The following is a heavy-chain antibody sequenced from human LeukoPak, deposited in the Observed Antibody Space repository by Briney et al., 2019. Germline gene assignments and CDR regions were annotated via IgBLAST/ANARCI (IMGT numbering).Heavy chain of an antibody. CDR3: ARSGKTAGSPGYFQH. CDR1: GGSISSGGYS. V-gene: IGHV4-30-2*01. J-gene: IGHJ1*01. D-gene: IGHD6-13*01. Sequence: PSQTLSLTCAVSGGSISSGGYSWSWIRQPPGKGLEWIGYIYHSGSTYYNPSLKSRVTISVDRSKNQFSLKLSSVTAADTAVYYCARSGKTAGSPGYFQHWGQGTLVTVSS. CDR2: IYHSGST.